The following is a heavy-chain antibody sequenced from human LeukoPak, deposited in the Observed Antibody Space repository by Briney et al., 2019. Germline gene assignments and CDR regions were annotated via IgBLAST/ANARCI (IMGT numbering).Heavy chain of an antibody. CDR3: ARVGTVTTSIDY. CDR2: IIPIFGTA. V-gene: IGHV1-69*13. CDR1: GGTFSSYA. D-gene: IGHD4-11*01. Sequence: ASVKVSCKASGGTFSSYAISWVRQAPGQGLEWMGGIIPIFGTANYAQKFQGRVTITADESTSTAYMELSSLRSEDTAVYYCARVGTVTTSIDYWGQGTLVTVSS. J-gene: IGHJ4*02.